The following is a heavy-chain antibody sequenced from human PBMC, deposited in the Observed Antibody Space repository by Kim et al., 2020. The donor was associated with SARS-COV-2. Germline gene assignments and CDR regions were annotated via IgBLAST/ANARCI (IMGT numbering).Heavy chain of an antibody. CDR3: AREPATPRITMVRGSTFRGGFSY. V-gene: IGHV7-4-1*02. CDR1: GYTFTSYA. D-gene: IGHD3-10*01. J-gene: IGHJ4*02. CDR2: INTNTGNP. Sequence: ASVNVSCKASGYTFTSYAMNWVRQAPGQGLEWMGWINTNTGNPTYAQGFTGRFVFSLDTSVSTAYLQISSLKAEDTAVYYCAREPATPRITMVRGSTFRGGFSYWGQGTLVTVSS.